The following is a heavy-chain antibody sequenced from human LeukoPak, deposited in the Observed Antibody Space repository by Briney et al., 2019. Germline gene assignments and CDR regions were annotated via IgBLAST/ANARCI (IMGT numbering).Heavy chain of an antibody. J-gene: IGHJ4*02. CDR2: INHSGST. CDR3: ARPLYSSGWQFDY. V-gene: IGHV4-34*01. D-gene: IGHD6-19*01. CDR1: GGSFSGYY. Sequence: SETLSLTCAVYGGSFSGYYWSWIRQPPGKGLEWIGEINHSGSTNYNPSLKSRVTISVDTSKNQFSLKLSSVTAADTAVYYCARPLYSSGWQFDYWGQGTLVTVSS.